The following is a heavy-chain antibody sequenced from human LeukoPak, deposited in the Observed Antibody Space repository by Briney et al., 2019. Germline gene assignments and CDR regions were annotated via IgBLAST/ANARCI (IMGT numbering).Heavy chain of an antibody. J-gene: IGHJ4*02. Sequence: SETLSLTCTVSGGSISSSTYYWGWIRQPPGKGLEWIGSIYYSGSTYYNPSLKSRVTISVDTSKNQFSLKLSSVTAADTAVYYCARVPNVLVWSGEFNWGQGTLVTVSS. V-gene: IGHV4-39*01. CDR1: GGSISSSTYY. D-gene: IGHD3-10*01. CDR2: IYYSGST. CDR3: ARVPNVLVWSGEFN.